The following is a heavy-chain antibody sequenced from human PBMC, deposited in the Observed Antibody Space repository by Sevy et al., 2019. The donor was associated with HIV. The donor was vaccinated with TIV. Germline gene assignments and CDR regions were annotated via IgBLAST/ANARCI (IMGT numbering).Heavy chain of an antibody. V-gene: IGHV3-11*01. CDR2: ITGSGSTR. CDR1: GFTFSDYY. D-gene: IGHD6-25*01. CDR3: AREPAADAFDI. Sequence: RGSLRLSCAASGFTFSDYYMSWIRQAPGKGLEWVSYITGSGSTRYYADSVKGRFTISRDNDKNSLYLQMNSLRAEDTAVYYCAREPAADAFDIWGQGTMVTVSS. J-gene: IGHJ3*02.